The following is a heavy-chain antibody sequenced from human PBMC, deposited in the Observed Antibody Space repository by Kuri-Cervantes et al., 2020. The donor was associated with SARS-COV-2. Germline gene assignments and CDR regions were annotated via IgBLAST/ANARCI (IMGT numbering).Heavy chain of an antibody. Sequence: GESLKISCAASGFTFSSYSMNWVRQAPGKGLEWVSSISSSSSYIYYADSVKGRFTVSRDNSKNTLYLQMNSLRAEDTAVYYCARGGRYCSSTSCYAHDYWGQGTLVTVSS. D-gene: IGHD2-2*01. J-gene: IGHJ4*02. CDR1: GFTFSSYS. CDR2: ISSSSSYI. CDR3: ARGGRYCSSTSCYAHDY. V-gene: IGHV3-21*01.